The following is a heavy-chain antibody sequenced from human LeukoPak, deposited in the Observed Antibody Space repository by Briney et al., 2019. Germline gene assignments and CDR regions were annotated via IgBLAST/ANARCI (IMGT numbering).Heavy chain of an antibody. V-gene: IGHV3-7*01. D-gene: IGHD6-19*01. CDR1: GFTFSSYW. Sequence: GGSLRLSCAASGFTFSSYWMSWVRQAPGKGLEWVANIKQDGSEKYYVDSVKGRFTISRDNAKNSLYLQMNSLRAEDTAVYYCAREPTKISGWYGHLYHYYYGMDVWGQGTTVTVSS. CDR3: AREPTKISGWYGHLYHYYYGMDV. CDR2: IKQDGSEK. J-gene: IGHJ6*02.